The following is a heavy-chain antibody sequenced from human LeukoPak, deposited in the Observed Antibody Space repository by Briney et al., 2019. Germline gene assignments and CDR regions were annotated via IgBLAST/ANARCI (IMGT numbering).Heavy chain of an antibody. CDR2: INPNSGGT. CDR3: ARPDPYYDAFNI. Sequence: GASVKVSCKASGYTFTGYYMHWVRQAPGQGLEWMGWINPNSGGTNYAQKFQGRVTMTRDTSISTAYMELSRLRSDDTAVYYCARPDPYYDAFNIWGQETMVTVSS. CDR1: GYTFTGYY. J-gene: IGHJ3*02. V-gene: IGHV1-2*02. D-gene: IGHD1-14*01.